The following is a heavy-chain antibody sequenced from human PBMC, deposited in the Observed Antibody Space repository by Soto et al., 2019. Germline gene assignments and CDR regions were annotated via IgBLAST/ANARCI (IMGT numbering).Heavy chain of an antibody. CDR3: ASPTIASYNWFDP. Sequence: SETLSLTCTVSGGSISSSSYYWGWIRQPPGKGLEWIGSIYYSGSTYYNPSLKSRVTISVDTSKNQFSLKLSSVTAADTAVYYCASPTIASYNWFDPWGQGTLVT. D-gene: IGHD3-3*02. J-gene: IGHJ5*02. CDR2: IYYSGST. V-gene: IGHV4-39*01. CDR1: GGSISSSSYY.